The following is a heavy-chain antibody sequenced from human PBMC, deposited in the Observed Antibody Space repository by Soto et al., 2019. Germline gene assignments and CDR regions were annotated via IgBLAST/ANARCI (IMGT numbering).Heavy chain of an antibody. V-gene: IGHV3-48*02. CDR1: GFTFSTCN. CDR3: ARDPSFSNYKYYYYFAMDV. J-gene: IGHJ6*02. Sequence: EVQLVESGGGLVQPGGSLRLSCAASGFTFSTCNMNWVRQAPGKGLEWVSYISSGSSTIHYADSMKGRFTISRDNAKNSLYLQMDSLRDEDTAVYYFARDPSFSNYKYYYYFAMDVWGQGTTVTVSS. CDR2: ISSGSSTI. D-gene: IGHD4-4*01.